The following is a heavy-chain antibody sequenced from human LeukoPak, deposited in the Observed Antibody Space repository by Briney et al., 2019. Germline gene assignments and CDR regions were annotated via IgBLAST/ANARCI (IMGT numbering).Heavy chain of an antibody. J-gene: IGHJ4*02. Sequence: GGSLRLSCAASGFTFSSYAMHWVRQAPGKGLGWVAVISYDGSNKYYADSVKGRFTISRDNSKNTLYLQMNSLRAEDTAVYYCAREDAFLTFDYWGQGTLVTVSS. CDR1: GFTFSSYA. CDR2: ISYDGSNK. V-gene: IGHV3-30-3*01. D-gene: IGHD3-9*01. CDR3: AREDAFLTFDY.